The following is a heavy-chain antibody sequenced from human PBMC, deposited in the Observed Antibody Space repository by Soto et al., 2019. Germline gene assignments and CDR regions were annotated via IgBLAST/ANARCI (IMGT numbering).Heavy chain of an antibody. CDR1: GFSLTTSGVT. CDR2: IYWNDDK. V-gene: IGHV2-5*01. J-gene: IGHJ4*02. CDR3: AHSSGRKGAFDY. D-gene: IGHD1-1*01. Sequence: QITLKESGPTLVKPTQTLTLTCTFSGFSLTTSGVTVGWIRQPPGKALEWLALIYWNDDKRYTPSLKSRLTITKATAKNQVVLTMTNVDPVDTATYYCAHSSGRKGAFDYWGQGTLVTVSS.